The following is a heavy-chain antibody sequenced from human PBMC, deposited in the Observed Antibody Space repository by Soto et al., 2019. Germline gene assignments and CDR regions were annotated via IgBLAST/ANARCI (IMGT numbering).Heavy chain of an antibody. V-gene: IGHV3-23*01. CDR3: EGSWT. CDR2: ISASGDRT. J-gene: IGHJ3*01. CDR1: GFTLTNYA. Sequence: VQLLVSGGGSAQPGGSLRLSCEVSGFTLTNYAMSWVRQTPGKGLEWVSQISASGDRTYYADSVKGRFTISKDFSKNTLFLQMISLRGEDSAVYYCEGSWTWGQGTMVTVSS. D-gene: IGHD5-12*01.